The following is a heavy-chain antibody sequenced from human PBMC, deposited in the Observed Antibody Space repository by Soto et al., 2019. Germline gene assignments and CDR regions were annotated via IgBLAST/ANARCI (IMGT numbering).Heavy chain of an antibody. Sequence: QVQLVQSGAEVKKPGSSVRVSSKTCEGAFNNYAISWMRQAPGQGLEWMGGIIPLFDAVKYAQKFQGRVTITADKSMSTAYMELHTLTSEDTAVYYCARDDALRETSGYFYLAYWGQGTPVTVTS. CDR1: EGAFNNYA. CDR3: ARDDALRETSGYFYLAY. J-gene: IGHJ4*02. CDR2: IIPLFDAV. V-gene: IGHV1-69*06. D-gene: IGHD3-22*01.